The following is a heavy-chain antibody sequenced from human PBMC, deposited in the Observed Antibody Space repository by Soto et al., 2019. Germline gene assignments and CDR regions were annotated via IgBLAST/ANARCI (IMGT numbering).Heavy chain of an antibody. CDR3: ERQGFSKQYYYGMDV. D-gene: IGHD4-4*01. CDR1: GDSFTSYW. V-gene: IGHV5-51*01. Sequence: PGDSLRISCKGSGDSFTSYWQGWVRQMPGKGLEWLGIMFPDVADRRYSPSFQGQFTISADKSTTTAYLQWSSLKAWDTAIYFCERQGFSKQYYYGMDVWGQGTAVTVSS. J-gene: IGHJ6*02. CDR2: MFPDVADR.